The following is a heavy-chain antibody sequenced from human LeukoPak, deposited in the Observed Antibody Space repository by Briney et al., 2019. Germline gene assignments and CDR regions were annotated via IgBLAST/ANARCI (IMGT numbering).Heavy chain of an antibody. CDR1: GGSVSSGTFY. Sequence: SQTLSLTCIVSGGSVSSGTFYWSWIRQSPGKGLEWIGYIYYTGITNYKPSLKSRVTISVDTSKNQFSLNLSSVTAADTAVYYCARDHAEGWFDPWGQGTLVTVSS. CDR3: ARDHAEGWFDP. J-gene: IGHJ5*02. D-gene: IGHD1-14*01. CDR2: IYYTGIT. V-gene: IGHV4-61*01.